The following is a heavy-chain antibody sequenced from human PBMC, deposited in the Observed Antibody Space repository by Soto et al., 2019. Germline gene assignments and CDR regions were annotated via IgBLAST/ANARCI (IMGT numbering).Heavy chain of an antibody. J-gene: IGHJ5*02. Sequence: QVQLVESGGGVVQPGRSLRLSCAASGFTFSSYAMHWVRQAPGKGLEWVAVISYDGSNKYYADSVKGRFTISRDNSKNTQYLKINSLRAEGTAVYYCARDPYCSGGSCPRVNWFDPWGQGTLVTV. CDR1: GFTFSSYA. CDR2: ISYDGSNK. V-gene: IGHV3-30-3*01. D-gene: IGHD2-15*01. CDR3: ARDPYCSGGSCPRVNWFDP.